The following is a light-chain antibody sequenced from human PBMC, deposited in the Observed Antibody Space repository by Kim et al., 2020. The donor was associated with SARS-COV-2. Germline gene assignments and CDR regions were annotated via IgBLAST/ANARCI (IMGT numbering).Light chain of an antibody. CDR1: KSISGW. CDR2: KAS. CDR3: QKYNSAPWT. Sequence: ASVGDRVTITCRASKSISGWLAWYQLKPGKAPKLLIYKASTLQSGVPSRFSGSGSGTEFTLTSSSLQPDDVATYFCQKYNSAPWTFGPGTKVDIK. J-gene: IGKJ1*01. V-gene: IGKV1-5*03.